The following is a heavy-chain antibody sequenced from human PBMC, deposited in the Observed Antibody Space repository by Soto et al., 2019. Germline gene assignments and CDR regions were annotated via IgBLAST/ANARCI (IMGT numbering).Heavy chain of an antibody. V-gene: IGHV4-39*01. CDR2: IYYSGST. D-gene: IGHD2-2*03. Sequence: SETLSLTCTVSGGSISSSSYYWGWIRQPPGKGLEWIGSIYYSGSTYYNPSLKSRVTISVDTSKNQFSLKLSSVTAADTAVYYCARQMDEVPYGWFDPWGQGTLVTVSS. J-gene: IGHJ5*02. CDR3: ARQMDEVPYGWFDP. CDR1: GGSISSSSYY.